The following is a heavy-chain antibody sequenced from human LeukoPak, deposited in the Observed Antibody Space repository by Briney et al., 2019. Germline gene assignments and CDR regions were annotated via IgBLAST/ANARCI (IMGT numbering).Heavy chain of an antibody. CDR3: GRNLVLRGVWRQG. CDR2: INQDGSEK. CDR1: GFTFSSHW. V-gene: IGHV3-7*05. D-gene: IGHD4/OR15-4a*01. Sequence: PGGSLRLSCAASGFTFSSHWMSWVRQAPGEGLEWVASINQDGSEKYYVDSVKGRFTISRDNGKNSLYLQMSSLRAEDPAFYYWGRNLVLRGVWRQGWGKATRRTVS. J-gene: IGHJ4*02.